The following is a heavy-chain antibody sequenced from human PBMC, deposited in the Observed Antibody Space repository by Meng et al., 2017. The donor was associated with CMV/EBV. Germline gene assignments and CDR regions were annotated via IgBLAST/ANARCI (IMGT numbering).Heavy chain of an antibody. J-gene: IGHJ6*02. CDR2: ITWNSGSI. V-gene: IGHV3-9*01. D-gene: IGHD2-2*02. CDR3: AKVGRDCSSSSCYTGYYGMDV. Sequence: SLKISCVASGFSFDDYAMHWVRQAPGKGLEWVSGITWNSGSIDYADSVKGRFTISRDNANDSLYLQMNSLRAEDTASYYCAKVGRDCSSSSCYTGYYGMDVWGQGTTVTVSS. CDR1: GFSFDDYA.